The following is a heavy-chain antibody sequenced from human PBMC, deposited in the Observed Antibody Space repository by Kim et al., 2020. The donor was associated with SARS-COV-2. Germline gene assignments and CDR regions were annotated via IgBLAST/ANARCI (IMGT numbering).Heavy chain of an antibody. CDR2: ISGSGGST. CDR1: GFTFSSYA. CDR3: AKNPKIVVVPAAPYGMDV. V-gene: IGHV3-23*01. Sequence: GGSLRLSCAASGFTFSSYAMSWVRQAPGKGLEWVSAISGSGGSTYYADSVKGRFTISRDNSKNTLYLQMNSLRAEDTAVYYCAKNPKIVVVPAAPYGMDVWGQGTTVTVSS. J-gene: IGHJ6*02. D-gene: IGHD2-2*01.